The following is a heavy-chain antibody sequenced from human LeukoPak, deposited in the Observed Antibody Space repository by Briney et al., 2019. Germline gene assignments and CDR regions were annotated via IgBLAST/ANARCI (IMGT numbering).Heavy chain of an antibody. CDR3: ARCRYCSGTSVIAADAFDI. CDR2: ISAYNGNT. J-gene: IGHJ3*02. CDR1: GYTFTSYG. D-gene: IGHD2-2*01. Sequence: GASVKVSCKASGYTFTSYGISWVRQAPGQGLEWMGWISAYNGNTNYAQKLQGRVTMTTDTSTSTAYMELRSLRSDDTAVYYCARCRYCSGTSVIAADAFDIWGQGTMVTVSS. V-gene: IGHV1-18*04.